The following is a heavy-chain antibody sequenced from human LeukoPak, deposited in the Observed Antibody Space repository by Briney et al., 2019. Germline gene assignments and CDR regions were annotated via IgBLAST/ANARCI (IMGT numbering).Heavy chain of an antibody. J-gene: IGHJ4*02. Sequence: VASVKVSCKASGGTFSSYAISWVRQAPGQGLEWMGWINPNSGGTNYAQKFQGRVTMTRDTSISTAYMELSRLRSDDTAVYYCAIAATPRFDYWGQGTLVTVSS. D-gene: IGHD2-15*01. V-gene: IGHV1-2*02. CDR1: GGTFSSYA. CDR2: INPNSGGT. CDR3: AIAATPRFDY.